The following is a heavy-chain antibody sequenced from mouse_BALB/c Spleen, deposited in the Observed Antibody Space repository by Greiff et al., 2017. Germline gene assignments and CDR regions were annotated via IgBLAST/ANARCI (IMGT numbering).Heavy chain of an antibody. CDR3: ARYDGYYGAGFAY. V-gene: IGHV1-20*02. Sequence: EVQLQQSGPELVKPGASVKISCKASGYSFTGYFMNWVMQSHGKSLEWIGRINPYNGDTFYNQKFKGKATLTVDKSSSTAHMELRSLASEDSAVYYCARYDGYYGAGFAYWGQGTLVTVSA. CDR1: GYSFTGYF. CDR2: INPYNGDT. J-gene: IGHJ3*01. D-gene: IGHD2-3*01.